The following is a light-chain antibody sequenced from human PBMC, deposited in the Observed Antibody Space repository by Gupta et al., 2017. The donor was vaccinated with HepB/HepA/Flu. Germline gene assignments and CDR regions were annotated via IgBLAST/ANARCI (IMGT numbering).Light chain of an antibody. CDR1: QNINTW. J-gene: IGKJ1*01. CDR2: RAS. CDR3: QQYDGYKS. V-gene: IGKV1-5*03. Sequence: DIQTTQSPPTLSASVGDRVTLTCRASQNINTWLAWYQQKPGKAPKLLIYRASSLVIGVPSRFSGSGSGTEFTLTISSLQPDDSATYYCQQYDGYKSFGQGSKVEIK.